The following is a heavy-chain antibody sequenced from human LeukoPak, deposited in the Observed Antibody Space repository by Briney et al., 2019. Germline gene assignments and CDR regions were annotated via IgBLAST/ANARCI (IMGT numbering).Heavy chain of an antibody. D-gene: IGHD3-16*01. CDR1: GGSIAGYY. Sequence: SETLSLTCTVSGGSIAGYYCSWVRQPPGKGLEWIAYIYYRGSTNYNPSLKSRVTLSLATSKNQFSLKPVSATAADTAVFSVCVGATSYHMDVWGKGTTVTVSS. J-gene: IGHJ6*03. CDR2: IYYRGST. V-gene: IGHV4-59*08. CDR3: CVGATSYHMDV.